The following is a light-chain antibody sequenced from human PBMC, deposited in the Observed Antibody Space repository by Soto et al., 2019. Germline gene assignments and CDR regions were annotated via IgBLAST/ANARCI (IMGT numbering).Light chain of an antibody. CDR2: DAS. CDR1: YSVGSD. V-gene: IGKV3-15*01. Sequence: EIVMTQSPATLSVSPGGRATLSCRASYSVGSDLAWYQVRPGQAPRLLIYDASTRAIGIPTRFSGRGSGTEFTLTISSLQSEDFAVYYCQQYGGSPPYTFGQGTKLEIK. J-gene: IGKJ2*01. CDR3: QQYGGSPPYT.